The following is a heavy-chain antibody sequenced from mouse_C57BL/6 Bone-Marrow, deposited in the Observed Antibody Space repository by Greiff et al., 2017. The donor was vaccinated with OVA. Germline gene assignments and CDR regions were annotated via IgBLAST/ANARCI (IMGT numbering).Heavy chain of an antibody. CDR2: IYPGDGDT. V-gene: IGHV1-80*01. CDR1: GYTFSTYW. CDR3: PRGAY. Sequence: QVQLQQSGAELVKPGASVKISCKASGYTFSTYWMNWVKQRPGKGLEWIGQIYPGDGDTNYNGKFKGKATLTADNSSSTAYMQLSSLTSADYAVYFCPRGAYWGQGTLVTVSS. J-gene: IGHJ3*01.